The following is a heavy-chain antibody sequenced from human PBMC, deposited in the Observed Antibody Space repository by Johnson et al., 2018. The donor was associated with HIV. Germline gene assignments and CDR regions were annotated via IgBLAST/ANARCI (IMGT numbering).Heavy chain of an antibody. Sequence: QVQLVESGGGLVQSGGSLRLSCAASGCTVSSNYMNWVRQAPGKGLQWVAVISYDGSNKNYADSVKGRFTISRDKSKNTLYLQMNNLRAEDTAVYFCATVWRNEGRHSFDTWGQGTVVTVSS. V-gene: IGHV3-30*03. D-gene: IGHD1-1*01. CDR3: ATVWRNEGRHSFDT. CDR1: GCTVSSNY. CDR2: ISYDGSNK. J-gene: IGHJ3*02.